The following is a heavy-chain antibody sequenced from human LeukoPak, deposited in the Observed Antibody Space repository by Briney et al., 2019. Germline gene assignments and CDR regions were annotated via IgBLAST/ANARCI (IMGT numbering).Heavy chain of an antibody. CDR1: GGSFSGYY. V-gene: IGHV4-34*01. J-gene: IGHJ4*02. CDR3: ASTYGGNALFDY. CDR2: INHSGST. Sequence: SETLSLTCAVYGGSFSGYYWSWIRQPPGKGLEWIGEINHSGSTNYNPSLKSRVIISVDTSKNQFSLNLSSVTAADTAVYYCASTYGGNALFDYLGQGTLVTVSS. D-gene: IGHD4-23*01.